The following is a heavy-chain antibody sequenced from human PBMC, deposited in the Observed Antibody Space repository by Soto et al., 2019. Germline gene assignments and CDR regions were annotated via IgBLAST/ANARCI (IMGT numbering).Heavy chain of an antibody. CDR3: ARGGGTILAPLP. D-gene: IGHD3-3*01. Sequence: AASVKVSCKASGYTFTGYFMHGVRQAPGQGLEWMGCINPNSGATKYAQKFQGRVTLTRDTSINTAYMEMSMLRSDDTAVYYCARGGGTILAPLPWGQGTLVTVSS. CDR1: GYTFTGYF. CDR2: INPNSGAT. V-gene: IGHV1-2*02. J-gene: IGHJ5*02.